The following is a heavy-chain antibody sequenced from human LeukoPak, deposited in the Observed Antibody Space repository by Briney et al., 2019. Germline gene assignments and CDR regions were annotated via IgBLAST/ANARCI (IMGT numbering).Heavy chain of an antibody. V-gene: IGHV1-2*02. CDR3: ARVARYYYDSSGYSHDAFDI. J-gene: IGHJ3*02. D-gene: IGHD3-22*01. CDR2: INPNSGGT. CDR1: GYTFTGYY. Sequence: ASVKVSCKASGYTFTGYYMHWVRQAPGQGLEWMGWINPNSGGTNYAQKFQGRVTMTRDTSISTAYMELSRLRSDDTAVYYCARVARYYYDSSGYSHDAFDIWGQGTMVTVSS.